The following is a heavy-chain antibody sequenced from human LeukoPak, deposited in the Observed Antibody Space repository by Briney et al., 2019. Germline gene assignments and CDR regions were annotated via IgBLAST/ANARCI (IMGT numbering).Heavy chain of an antibody. V-gene: IGHV4-59*12. CDR3: ARDSGYCSSTSCKEGAYYYGMDV. D-gene: IGHD2-2*01. Sequence: SETLSLTCTVSGGSFNSYYWSWVRQPPGKGLEWVGSFLYNGNTRYDPSLRSRVTISLDTSKNQFSLKLSSVTAADTAVYYCARDSGYCSSTSCKEGAYYYGMDVWGQGTTVTVSS. J-gene: IGHJ6*02. CDR1: GGSFNSYY. CDR2: FLYNGNT.